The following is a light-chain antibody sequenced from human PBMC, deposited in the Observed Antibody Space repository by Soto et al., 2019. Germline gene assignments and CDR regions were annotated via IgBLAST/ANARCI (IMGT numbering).Light chain of an antibody. Sequence: EIVLTQSPATLSLSPGERATLSCRASQTISSYLLWYQQKPGQAPRLLIYDASNRATGIPDRFSGSGSGTDFTLTISRLEPEDFAVYYCQQHGSSPITFGQGTRLEIK. CDR3: QQHGSSPIT. V-gene: IGKV3-20*01. J-gene: IGKJ5*01. CDR1: QTISSY. CDR2: DAS.